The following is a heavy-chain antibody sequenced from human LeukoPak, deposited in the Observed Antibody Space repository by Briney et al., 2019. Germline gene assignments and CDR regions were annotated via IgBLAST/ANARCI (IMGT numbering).Heavy chain of an antibody. CDR3: ARGMATINYYYHGMDV. D-gene: IGHD5-24*01. J-gene: IGHJ6*02. V-gene: IGHV3-33*01. CDR1: GFTFSSYG. CDR2: IWYDGSNK. Sequence: GGSLRLSCAASGFTFSSYGMHWVRQAPGKGLEWVAVIWYDGSNKYYADSVKGRFTISRDNSKNTLYLQMNSLRAEDTAVYYCARGMATINYYYHGMDVWGQGTTVTVSS.